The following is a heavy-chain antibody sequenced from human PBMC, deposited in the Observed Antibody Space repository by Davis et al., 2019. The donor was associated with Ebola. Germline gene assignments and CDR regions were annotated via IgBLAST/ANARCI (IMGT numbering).Heavy chain of an antibody. CDR2: IDTNTGNP. J-gene: IGHJ3*02. CDR1: GYTFTNYY. V-gene: IGHV7-4-1*02. CDR3: ARHGPSILDI. D-gene: IGHD3-3*01. Sequence: ASVKVSCKASGYTFTNYYMHWVRQAPGQGPEWMGWIDTNTGNPAYARGFTGRFVFSLDTSVSTAYLQITSLQAEDTALYYCARHGPSILDIGGQGTMVTVSS.